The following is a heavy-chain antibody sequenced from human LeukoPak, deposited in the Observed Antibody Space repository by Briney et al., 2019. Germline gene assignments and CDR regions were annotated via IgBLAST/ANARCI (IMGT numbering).Heavy chain of an antibody. D-gene: IGHD3-16*01. CDR3: ARDHYDYVWGSPFTVNWFDP. V-gene: IGHV3-21*04. CDR2: ISSSSSYI. J-gene: IGHJ5*02. CDR1: GFTFSSYA. Sequence: GGSLRLSCAASGFTFSSYAMHWVRQAPRKGLEWVSFISSSSSYIYYADSLKGRFTISRDNARNSLYLQMNTLRAEDTAVYYCARDHYDYVWGSPFTVNWFDPWGQGTLVTVSS.